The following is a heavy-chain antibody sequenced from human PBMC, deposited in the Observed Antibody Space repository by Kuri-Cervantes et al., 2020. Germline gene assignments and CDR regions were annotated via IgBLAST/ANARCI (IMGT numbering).Heavy chain of an antibody. V-gene: IGHV3-33*03. Sequence: GGSLRLSCAASGFTFSSYGMHWVRQAPGKGLEWVAVIWYDGSNKYYADSVKGRFTISRDNAKNSLYLQMNSLRAEDTALYYCAKGLVVRGVIDYYYGMDVWGQGTTVTVSS. J-gene: IGHJ6*02. D-gene: IGHD3-10*01. CDR1: GFTFSSYG. CDR2: IWYDGSNK. CDR3: AKGLVVRGVIDYYYGMDV.